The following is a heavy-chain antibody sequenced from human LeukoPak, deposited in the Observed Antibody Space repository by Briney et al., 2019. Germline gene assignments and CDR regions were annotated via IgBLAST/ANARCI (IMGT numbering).Heavy chain of an antibody. CDR2: MSGSGGGT. J-gene: IGHJ4*02. CDR3: AKRGVVIRVILVGFYKEAYYFDS. CDR1: GITLSNYG. D-gene: IGHD3-22*01. V-gene: IGHV3-23*01. Sequence: GGSLRLSCAVSGITLSNYGMSWVRKAPGKGLEWVAGMSGSGGGTNYADSVKGRFTVSRDNSKNTLYLQMRSLRAEDTAVYFCAKRGVVIRVILVGFYKEAYYFDSWGQGALVTVSS.